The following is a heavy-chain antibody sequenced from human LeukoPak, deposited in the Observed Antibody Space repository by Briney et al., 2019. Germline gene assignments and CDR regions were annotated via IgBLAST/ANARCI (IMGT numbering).Heavy chain of an antibody. V-gene: IGHV3-23*01. CDR2: ITGSGGST. CDR1: GFTFSSYA. D-gene: IGHD2-2*01. Sequence: TGGSLRLSCAGSGFTFSSYAMNWVRQAPGKGLEWVSGITGSGGSTDYAGSVKGRFTISRDNSKNTLYLEMHSLRAEDTAVYYCARVSVCSSASCYSLFDYWGQGTLVTVSS. J-gene: IGHJ4*02. CDR3: ARVSVCSSASCYSLFDY.